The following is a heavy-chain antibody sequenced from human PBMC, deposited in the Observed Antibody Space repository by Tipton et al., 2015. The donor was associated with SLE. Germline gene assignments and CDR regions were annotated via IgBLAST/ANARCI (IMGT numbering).Heavy chain of an antibody. CDR3: ARGRYCSSTSCQSYYGMDV. J-gene: IGHJ6*02. V-gene: IGHV1-2*02. CDR2: INPNSGGT. CDR1: GYTFTGYY. Sequence: QLVQSGAEVKKPGASVKVSCKASGYTFTGYYMHWVRQAPGQGLEWMGWINPNSGGTNYAQKLQGRVTMTTDTSTSTAYMELRSLRSDDTAVYYCARGRYCSSTSCQSYYGMDVWGQGTTVTVSS. D-gene: IGHD2-2*01.